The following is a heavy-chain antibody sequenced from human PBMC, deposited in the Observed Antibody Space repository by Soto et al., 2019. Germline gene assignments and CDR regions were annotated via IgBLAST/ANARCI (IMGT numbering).Heavy chain of an antibody. J-gene: IGHJ5*02. Sequence: SETLSLTCTVSGGSISSYYWSWIRQPPGKGLEWIGYIYYSGSTNYNPSLKSRVTISVDTSKNQFSLKLSSVTAADTAVYYCARVGIAAGYGWFDPWGQGTLVTVSS. V-gene: IGHV4-59*01. D-gene: IGHD6-13*01. CDR1: GGSISSYY. CDR2: IYYSGST. CDR3: ARVGIAAGYGWFDP.